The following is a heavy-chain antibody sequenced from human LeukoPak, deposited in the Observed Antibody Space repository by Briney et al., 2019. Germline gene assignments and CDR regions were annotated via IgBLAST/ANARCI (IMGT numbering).Heavy chain of an antibody. Sequence: GASVKVSCKASGYNFPGYYMHWVRQAPGQGLEWMGWINPNSGGTNYAQKFQGRVTMTRDTSISTAYMELSRLRSDDTAVYYCARGSGSYSDDAFDIWGQGTMVTVSS. V-gene: IGHV1-2*02. CDR3: ARGSGSYSDDAFDI. CDR1: GYNFPGYY. CDR2: INPNSGGT. D-gene: IGHD1-26*01. J-gene: IGHJ3*02.